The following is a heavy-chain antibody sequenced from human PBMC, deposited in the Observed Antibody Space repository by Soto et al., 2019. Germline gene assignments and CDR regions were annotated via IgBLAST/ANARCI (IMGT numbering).Heavy chain of an antibody. V-gene: IGHV3-30*03. Sequence: GGSLRLSCAASGFTFSSYGMHCVRQAPGKGLEWVAVISYDGSNKYYADSVKGRFTISRDNSKNTLYLQMNSLRAEDTAVYYCATPGYSYGYPYFDYWGQGTLVTVSS. D-gene: IGHD5-18*01. J-gene: IGHJ4*02. CDR2: ISYDGSNK. CDR1: GFTFSSYG. CDR3: ATPGYSYGYPYFDY.